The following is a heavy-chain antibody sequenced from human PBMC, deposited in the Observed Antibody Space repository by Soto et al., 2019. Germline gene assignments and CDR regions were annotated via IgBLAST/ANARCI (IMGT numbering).Heavy chain of an antibody. D-gene: IGHD2-15*01. CDR3: AKGYRWYRGIDY. CDR2: ISYDGSNK. J-gene: IGHJ4*02. CDR1: GFTFSSYG. V-gene: IGHV3-30*18. Sequence: GGSLRLSCAASGFTFSSYGMHWVRQAPGKGLEWVAVISYDGSNKYYADSVKGRFTISRDNSKNTLYLQMNSLRAEDTAVYYCAKGYRWYRGIDYWGQGTLVTVSS.